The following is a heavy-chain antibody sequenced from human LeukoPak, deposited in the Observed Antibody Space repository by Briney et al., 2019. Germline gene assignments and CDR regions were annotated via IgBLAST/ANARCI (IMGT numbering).Heavy chain of an antibody. CDR2: IKHDESEK. J-gene: IGHJ4*02. V-gene: IGHV3-7*03. Sequence: GGSLRLSCAASGFTLSSYWVAWVRQAPGKGLEWVANIKHDESEKYYAESVRGRFTISRENAKNSLYLQMNSLRAEDTALYYCARDNGGSLDHWGQGTPLTVSS. D-gene: IGHD4-23*01. CDR3: ARDNGGSLDH. CDR1: GFTLSSYW.